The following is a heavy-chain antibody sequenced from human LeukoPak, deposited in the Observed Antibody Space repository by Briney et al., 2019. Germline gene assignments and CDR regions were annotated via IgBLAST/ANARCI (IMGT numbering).Heavy chain of an antibody. J-gene: IGHJ4*02. CDR3: AKFEGATIPGWFNDY. V-gene: IGHV3-23*05. CDR2: IDKTTYPT. D-gene: IGHD6-19*01. CDR1: EFIFSDYA. Sequence: HSGGSLRLSCAASEFIFSDYAMGWVRQAPGKGLEWVATIDKTTYPTFYADSVKGRFTISRDNSKNTLYLQMNSVRTEDTAVYFCAKFEGATIPGWFNDYWGQGILVTVSS.